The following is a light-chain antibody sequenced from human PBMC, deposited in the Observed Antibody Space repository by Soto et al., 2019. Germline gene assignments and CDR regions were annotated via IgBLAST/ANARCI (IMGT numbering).Light chain of an antibody. CDR2: DAS. V-gene: IGKV3-20*01. J-gene: IGKJ5*01. CDR3: QQYGSSPRA. Sequence: VLTQSPGTLSLSPGGSATLSCRASQNIKNNYLAWYQHKPGQAPRLLMYDASLRATGVPDRFSGSGSGTDFTLTISRLEPEDFAVYYCQQYGSSPRAFGQGTRLEIK. CDR1: QNIKNNY.